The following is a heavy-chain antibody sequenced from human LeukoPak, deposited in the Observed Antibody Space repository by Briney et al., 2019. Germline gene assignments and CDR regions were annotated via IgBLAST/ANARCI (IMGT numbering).Heavy chain of an antibody. Sequence: ASVKVSCNASGYTFSSYAFNWVRQAPGQGLEWMGWISAYNGNTNYAQKFQGRVTMTTDTSTSTAYMELRSLRSDDTAVYYCARDRRITGTTYLYWGQGTLVTVSS. V-gene: IGHV1-18*01. CDR1: GYTFSSYA. J-gene: IGHJ4*02. D-gene: IGHD1-20*01. CDR3: ARDRRITGTTYLY. CDR2: ISAYNGNT.